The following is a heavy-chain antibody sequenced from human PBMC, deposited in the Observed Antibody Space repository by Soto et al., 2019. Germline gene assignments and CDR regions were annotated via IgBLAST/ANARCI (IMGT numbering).Heavy chain of an antibody. Sequence: PWGSLRLSCAASGFRFDEYNMHWVRQAPGKGLEWVSYISSSGSTIYYADSVKGRFTISRDNAKNSLYLQMNSLRAEDTAVYYCARVYSSSWGYYCECWGQGTLVIVSS. CDR2: ISSSGSTI. D-gene: IGHD6-13*01. CDR3: ARVYSSSWGYYCEC. CDR1: GFRFDEYN. V-gene: IGHV3-11*04. J-gene: IGHJ4*02.